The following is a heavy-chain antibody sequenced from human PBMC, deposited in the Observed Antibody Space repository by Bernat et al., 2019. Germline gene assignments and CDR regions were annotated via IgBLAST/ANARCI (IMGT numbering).Heavy chain of an antibody. Sequence: QVQLVESGGGVVQPGRSLRLSCAASGFTFSSFAMHWVRQAPGKGLEWVAVISYDGSNKYYADSVKGRFTLSRDNSKNTLYLQMNSLRAEDTAVYYCARDPLAAAARGAFDIWGQGTMVTVSS. CDR3: ARDPLAAAARGAFDI. CDR1: GFTFSSFA. V-gene: IGHV3-30*01. CDR2: ISYDGSNK. J-gene: IGHJ3*02. D-gene: IGHD6-13*01.